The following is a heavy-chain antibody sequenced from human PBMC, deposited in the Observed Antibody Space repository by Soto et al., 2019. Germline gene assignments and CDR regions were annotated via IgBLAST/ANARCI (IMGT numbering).Heavy chain of an antibody. CDR1: GFTFSSYA. J-gene: IGHJ4*02. CDR2: ISNSGAST. D-gene: IGHD2-15*01. Sequence: GGSLRLSCAASGFTFSSYAMAWVRQAPGKGLEWVTGISNSGASTFYADSVKGRFTISRDSPKNTLYLQMNSLRAEDTAVYYCAKELGHCSGGNCYSGGFDCWGQGTLVTVSS. CDR3: AKELGHCSGGNCYSGGFDC. V-gene: IGHV3-23*01.